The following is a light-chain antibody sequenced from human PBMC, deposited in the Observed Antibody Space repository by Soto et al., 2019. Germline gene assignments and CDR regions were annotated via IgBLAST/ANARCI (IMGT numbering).Light chain of an antibody. CDR1: QTISSW. Sequence: DIQMTQSPSTLSGSVGDRVTITCRASQTISSWLAWYQQKPGKAPKLLIYKASTLKSGVPSRFSGSGSGIEFTLTISSLQPDDFATYYCHQYNSYSEEFGQGTKVELK. CDR3: HQYNSYSEE. J-gene: IGKJ1*01. CDR2: KAS. V-gene: IGKV1-5*03.